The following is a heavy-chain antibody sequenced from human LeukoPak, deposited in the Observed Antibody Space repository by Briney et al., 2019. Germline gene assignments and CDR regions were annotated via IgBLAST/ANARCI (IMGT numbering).Heavy chain of an antibody. Sequence: PSETLSLTCTVSGGSISSYYWSWIRQPPGKGLEWIAHISDTGTANYNPSLKSRVSISVDSSKNQFSLKVRSVTAADTAVYYCARGARLRLFDYWGQGTLLTVSS. J-gene: IGHJ4*02. V-gene: IGHV4-59*01. CDR3: ARGARLRLFDY. D-gene: IGHD5-12*01. CDR2: ISDTGTA. CDR1: GGSISSYY.